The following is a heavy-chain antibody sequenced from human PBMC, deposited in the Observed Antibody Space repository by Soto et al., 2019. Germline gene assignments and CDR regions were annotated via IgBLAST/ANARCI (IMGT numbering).Heavy chain of an antibody. D-gene: IGHD1-26*01. CDR3: ARGEQYSGRIFDY. J-gene: IGHJ4*01. V-gene: IGHV6-1*01. CDR1: GDSVSSNSAG. CDR2: TYYRSKWYY. Sequence: SQTLSLTCAITGDSVSSNSAGWSWVRQSPSRGLEWLGRTYYRSKWYYEYAVSVRVRITINPDTSKSQYSLQLNSVTPEDTAVYFCARGEQYSGRIFDYWGQGTLVTVSS.